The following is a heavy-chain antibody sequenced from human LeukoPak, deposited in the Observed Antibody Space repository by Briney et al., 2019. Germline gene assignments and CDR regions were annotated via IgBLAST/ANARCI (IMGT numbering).Heavy chain of an antibody. CDR3: ARHPSGITTSDAFDI. J-gene: IGHJ3*02. D-gene: IGHD3-3*01. CDR2: TYYSGST. CDR1: GGSISSSSYY. Sequence: SETLSLTCTVSGGSISSSSYYWGWIRQPPGKGLEWIGSTYYSGSTYYNPSLKSRVTISVDTSKNQFSLKLSSVTAADTAVYYCARHPSGITTSDAFDIWGQGTMVTVSS. V-gene: IGHV4-39*01.